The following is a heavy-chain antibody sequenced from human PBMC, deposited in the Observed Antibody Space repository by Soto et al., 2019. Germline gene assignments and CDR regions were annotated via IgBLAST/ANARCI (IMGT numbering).Heavy chain of an antibody. CDR3: ARDRRRFCSGGSCYWGDLDY. V-gene: IGHV1-18*01. D-gene: IGHD2-15*01. CDR2: ISAYNGNT. J-gene: IGHJ4*02. CDR1: GYTFTSYS. Sequence: GASVKVSCKASGYTFTSYSISWVRQAPGQGLEWMGWISAYNGNTNYAQKLQGRVTMTTDTSTSTAYMELRSLRSDDTAVYYCARDRRRFCSGGSCYWGDLDYWGQGTLVTVSS.